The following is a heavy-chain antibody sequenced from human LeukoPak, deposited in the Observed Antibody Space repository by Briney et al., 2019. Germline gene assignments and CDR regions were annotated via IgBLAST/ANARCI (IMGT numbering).Heavy chain of an antibody. J-gene: IGHJ4*02. D-gene: IGHD1-14*01. CDR1: GFTFSSYS. CDR3: ARDSITGDARFDY. Sequence: GGSLRLSCAASGFTFSSYSMNWVRQGPGKGLEWVSYISSSSTIYYADSVKGRFTISRDNAKNSLYLQMNSLRAEDTAVYYCARDSITGDARFDYWGQGTLVTVSS. V-gene: IGHV3-48*01. CDR2: ISSSSTI.